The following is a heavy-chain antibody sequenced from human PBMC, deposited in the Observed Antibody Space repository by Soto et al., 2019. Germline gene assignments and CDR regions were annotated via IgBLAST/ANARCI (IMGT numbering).Heavy chain of an antibody. J-gene: IGHJ4*02. V-gene: IGHV3-48*02. Sequence: PGGSLRLSCAASGFTFSSYSMNWVRQAPGKGLEWVSYISSSSSTIYYTDSVKGRFTISRDNAKNSLYLQMNSLRDEDTAVHYCARNTYDILNGYYRLDYWVQVTLVTVSS. CDR1: GFTFSSYS. CDR3: ARNTYDILNGYYRLDY. D-gene: IGHD3-9*01. CDR2: ISSSSSTI.